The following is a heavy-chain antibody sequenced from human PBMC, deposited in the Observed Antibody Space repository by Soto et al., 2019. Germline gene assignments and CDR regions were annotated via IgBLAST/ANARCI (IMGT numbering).Heavy chain of an antibody. D-gene: IGHD4-17*01. CDR2: IYYRGST. V-gene: IGHV4-30-4*01. J-gene: IGHJ6*02. CDR1: GGSVNNANYF. CDR3: ARDADYGGSRGGMDV. Sequence: QVRLEESGPGLVKPSETLSLICSVSGGSVNNANYFWNWIRHPPANGLEWIGYIYYRGSTRYNPSFKTRATLSIDTSKNQFSLRLNSVTVADTAVYFCARDADYGGSRGGMDVWGRGTTVTVSS.